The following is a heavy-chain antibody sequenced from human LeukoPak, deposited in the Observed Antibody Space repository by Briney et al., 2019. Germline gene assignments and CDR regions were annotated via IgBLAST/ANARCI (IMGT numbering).Heavy chain of an antibody. J-gene: IGHJ4*02. V-gene: IGHV4-59*13. CDR3: ARGYSGYESNY. CDR1: GGSISSYY. CDR2: IYYSGST. D-gene: IGHD5-12*01. Sequence: PSETLSLTCTVSGGSISSYYWSWIRQPPGKGLEWIGYIYYSGSTNYNPSLKSRVTISVDTSKNQFSLKLSSVTAADTAVYYCARGYSGYESNYWGQGTLVTVPS.